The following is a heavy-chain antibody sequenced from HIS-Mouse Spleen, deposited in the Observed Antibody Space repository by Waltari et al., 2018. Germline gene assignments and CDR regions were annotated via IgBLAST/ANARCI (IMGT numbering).Heavy chain of an antibody. Sequence: QLQLQESGPGLVKPSETLSLTCTVSGGSISSSSYYWGWIRQPPGKGLEGIGSIDYSGSTGYNPSRKSRVTISVDTSKNQFSLKLRSVTAADTAVYYCAREFGLLPPISSRDYDAFDIWGQGTMVTVSS. CDR3: AREFGLLPPISSRDYDAFDI. V-gene: IGHV4-39*07. CDR2: IDYSGST. CDR1: GGSISSSSYY. J-gene: IGHJ3*02. D-gene: IGHD3-10*01.